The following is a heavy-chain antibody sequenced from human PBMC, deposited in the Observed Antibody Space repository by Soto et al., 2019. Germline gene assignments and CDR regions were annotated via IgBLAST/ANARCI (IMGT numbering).Heavy chain of an antibody. V-gene: IGHV1-58*01. J-gene: IGHJ3*02. D-gene: IGHD3-22*01. CDR3: AADPMIVGTYAFDI. CDR1: GFTFTSSA. CDR2: IVVGSGNT. Sequence: EASVKVSCKASGFTFTSSAVQWVRQARGQRLEWIGWIVVGSGNTNYAQKFQERVTITRDMSTSTAYMELSSLRSEDTAVYYCAADPMIVGTYAFDIWGQGTMVTVSS.